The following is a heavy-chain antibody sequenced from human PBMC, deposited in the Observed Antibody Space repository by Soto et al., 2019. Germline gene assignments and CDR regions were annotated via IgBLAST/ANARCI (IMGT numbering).Heavy chain of an antibody. J-gene: IGHJ4*02. CDR1: GGSFNNYY. CDR3: ARCGNWNYASDY. Sequence: SETLSLTCAVYGGSFNNYYWTWIRQPPGKGLEWIGEINHSGNTISNPSLKSRFAISVDTHKNQLSLHLTSVTAADTAIYYCARCGNWNYASDYWGQGTLVTVSS. D-gene: IGHD1-7*01. V-gene: IGHV4-34*10. CDR2: INHSGNT.